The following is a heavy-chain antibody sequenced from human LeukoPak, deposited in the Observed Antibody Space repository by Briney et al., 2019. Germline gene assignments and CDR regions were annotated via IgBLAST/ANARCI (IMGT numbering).Heavy chain of an antibody. J-gene: IGHJ4*02. V-gene: IGHV4-59*01. CDR1: GDSSSSYY. CDR3: ARARGYSYGRHHY. CDR2: IYCRWGT. Sequence: SEALSLTCAVSGDSSSSYYWSWIRQPPGKGLGWSGYIYCRWGTNYNPSLMSRVTIPVDPSKNQFSLKLSSVTAADTAVYYCARARGYSYGRHHYWRQATLVTVSS. D-gene: IGHD5-18*01.